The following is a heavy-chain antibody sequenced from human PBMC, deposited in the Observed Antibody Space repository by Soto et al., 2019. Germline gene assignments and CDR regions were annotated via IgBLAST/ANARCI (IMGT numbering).Heavy chain of an antibody. Sequence: EVQLVESGGGLVKPGGSLRLSCAASGFTFSSYSMNWVRQAPGKGLEWVSSISSSSSYIYYADSVKGRFTISRDNAKNPLYLQRKSLRAEDTAVYYCARDSVAATHRARRLDPGGQGTLVTV. CDR2: ISSSSSYI. CDR1: GFTFSSYS. J-gene: IGHJ5*02. D-gene: IGHD2-15*01. V-gene: IGHV3-21*01. CDR3: ARDSVAATHRARRLDP.